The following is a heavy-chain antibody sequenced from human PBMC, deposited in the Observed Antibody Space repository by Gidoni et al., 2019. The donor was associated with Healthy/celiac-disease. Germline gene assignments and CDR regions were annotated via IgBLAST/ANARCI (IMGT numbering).Heavy chain of an antibody. D-gene: IGHD2-15*01. CDR1: GFTFSSYA. J-gene: IGHJ3*02. V-gene: IGHV3-23*01. CDR2: ISGSGGST. Sequence: EVQLLASGGGLVQPGGSLRLSCAASGFTFSSYAMSWVRQAPGKGLEWVSAISGSGGSTYYADSGKGRFTISRDNSKNTLYLQMNSLRAEDTAVYYCAKRHQGYCSGGSCADDAFDIWGQGTMVTVSS. CDR3: AKRHQGYCSGGSCADDAFDI.